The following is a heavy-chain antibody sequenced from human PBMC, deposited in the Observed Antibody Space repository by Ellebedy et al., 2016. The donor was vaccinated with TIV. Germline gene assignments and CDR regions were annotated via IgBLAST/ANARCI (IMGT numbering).Heavy chain of an antibody. J-gene: IGHJ6*02. CDR2: IDTSSSIM. D-gene: IGHD5-12*01. CDR3: AREVAGGQGAMDV. Sequence: GESLKISCVVSGFTISSCGMNWVRQAPGKGLEWVSYIDTSSSIMYYADSVRGRFTLSRDNSNNTVHLEMKDLRADDTAVYYCAREVAGGQGAMDVWGQGATVIVSS. V-gene: IGHV3-48*01. CDR1: GFTISSCG.